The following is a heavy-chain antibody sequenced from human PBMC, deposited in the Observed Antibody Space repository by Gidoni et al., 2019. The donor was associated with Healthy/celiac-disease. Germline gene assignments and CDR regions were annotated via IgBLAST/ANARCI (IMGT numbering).Heavy chain of an antibody. CDR1: GGSFSGYY. Sequence: QVQLQQWGAGLLTPSETLSLTCAVSGGSFSGYYWSWIRQPPGKGLECIGEINHSGSTNYNPSLKSRVTISVDTSKNQFALKLSSVTAADTAVYYCARVGGYCSGGSCYRRLGFDYWGQGTLVTVSS. V-gene: IGHV4-34*01. D-gene: IGHD2-15*01. CDR3: ARVGGYCSGGSCYRRLGFDY. CDR2: INHSGST. J-gene: IGHJ4*02.